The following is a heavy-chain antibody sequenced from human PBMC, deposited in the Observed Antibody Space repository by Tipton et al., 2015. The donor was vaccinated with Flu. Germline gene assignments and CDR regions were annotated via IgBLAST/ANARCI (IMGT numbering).Heavy chain of an antibody. CDR2: INHSGST. V-gene: IGHV4-34*01. CDR3: ARGPLLDL. J-gene: IGHJ2*01. D-gene: IGHD5/OR15-5a*01. Sequence: GLVKPSETLSLTCAVYGGSFSGYYWSWIRQPPGKGLEWIGEINHSGSTNYNPPLKSRVTISVDTSKDQFSLKLSSATAADTAVYYCARGPLLDLWGRGTLVTVSS. CDR1: GGSFSGYY.